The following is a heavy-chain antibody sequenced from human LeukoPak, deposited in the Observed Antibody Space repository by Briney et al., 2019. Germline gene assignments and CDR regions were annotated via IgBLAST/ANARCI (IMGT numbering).Heavy chain of an antibody. Sequence: GSLPVSCAASGFTVSSNYMNWVRQAPGKGLEWVSVTYSGGSTYYGDSVKILFTVSRDNSKNTLYLQMNSLSAEDTAVYYCARGLSASGLHYDCWGQPTMAADSS. CDR2: TYSGGST. CDR3: ARGLSASGLHYDC. V-gene: IGHV3-53*01. D-gene: IGHD3-10*01. CDR1: GFTVSSNY. J-gene: IGHJ4*02.